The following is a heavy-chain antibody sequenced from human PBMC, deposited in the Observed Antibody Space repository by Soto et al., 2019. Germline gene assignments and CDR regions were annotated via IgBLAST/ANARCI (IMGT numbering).Heavy chain of an antibody. D-gene: IGHD6-13*01. CDR2: IYYSGST. J-gene: IGHJ6*02. V-gene: IGHV4-31*03. Sequence: SETLSLTCTFSGGSISRGGYYWSWIRPHPGKGLEWIGYIYYSGSTYYNPSLKSRVTISVDTSKNQFSLKLSSVTAADTAVYYCARDRLSSSWSADGMDVWGQGTTVTVSS. CDR1: GGSISRGGYY. CDR3: ARDRLSSSWSADGMDV.